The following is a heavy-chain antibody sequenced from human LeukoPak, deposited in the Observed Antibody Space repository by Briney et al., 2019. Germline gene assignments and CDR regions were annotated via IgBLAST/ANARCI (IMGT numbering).Heavy chain of an antibody. CDR2: INHSGGT. CDR1: GGSFSGYY. CDR3: ARGTTVVTGDYFDY. D-gene: IGHD4-23*01. J-gene: IGHJ4*02. V-gene: IGHV4-34*01. Sequence: SETLSLTCAVYGGSFSGYYWSWIRQPPGKGLEWIGEINHSGGTNYNPSLKSRVTISVDKSKNQFSLKLSSVTAADTAVYYCARGTTVVTGDYFDYWGQGTLVTVSS.